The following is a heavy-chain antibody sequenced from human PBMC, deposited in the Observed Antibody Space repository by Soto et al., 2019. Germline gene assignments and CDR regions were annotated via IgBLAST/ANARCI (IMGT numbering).Heavy chain of an antibody. D-gene: IGHD2-15*01. V-gene: IGHV1-69*12. CDR1: GGTFSSYA. Sequence: QVQLVQSGAEVKKPGSSVKVSCKASGGTFSSYAISWVRQAPGQGLEWMGGIIPIFGTANYAQKFQGRVTIAADESTSTAYLELSSLRSEGTAVYYCAVVVVAARLYNFDYWGQGTLVTVSS. CDR2: IIPIFGTA. J-gene: IGHJ4*02. CDR3: AVVVVAARLYNFDY.